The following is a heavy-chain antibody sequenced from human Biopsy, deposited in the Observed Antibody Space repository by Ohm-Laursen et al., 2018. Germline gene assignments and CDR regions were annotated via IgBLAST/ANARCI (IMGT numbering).Heavy chain of an antibody. CDR3: ARARGSGRLRYHFDY. CDR1: GFTFSDYW. V-gene: IGHV3-7*01. J-gene: IGHJ4*02. Sequence: GSLRLSCAASGFTFSDYWMGWVRQAPGKGLEWVVNIKQDGNEKYYVDSVMGRFTISRDNGKNSLYLQMNSLRAEDTAVYYCARARGSGRLRYHFDYWGQGTLVTVSS. D-gene: IGHD1-26*01. CDR2: IKQDGNEK.